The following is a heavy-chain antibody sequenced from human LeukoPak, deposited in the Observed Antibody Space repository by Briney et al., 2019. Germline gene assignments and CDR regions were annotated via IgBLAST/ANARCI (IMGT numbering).Heavy chain of an antibody. V-gene: IGHV3-9*01. J-gene: IGHJ3*02. CDR2: ISWNSGSI. D-gene: IGHD1-7*01. CDR3: AKDMGNSDAFDI. Sequence: PGRSLRPSCAASGFTFDDYAMHWVRQAPGKGLEWVSGISWNSGSIGYADSVKGRFAISRDNAKNSLYLQMNSLRAEDTALYYCAKDMGNSDAFDIWGQGTMVTVSS. CDR1: GFTFDDYA.